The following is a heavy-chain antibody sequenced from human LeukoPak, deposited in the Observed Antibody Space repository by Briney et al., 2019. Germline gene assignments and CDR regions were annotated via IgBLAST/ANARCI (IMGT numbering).Heavy chain of an antibody. J-gene: IGHJ4*02. CDR3: AREMSGSYDY. CDR2: IKSDGST. CDR1: GFTFGTYW. V-gene: IGHV3-74*01. Sequence: GGSLRLSCGASGFTFGTYWMHWVRQPPGKGLVWASRIKSDGSTTYADSVEGRFSISRDKAKNTLYLQMNSLRAEDTAVYYCAREMSGSYDYWGQGTLVTVSS. D-gene: IGHD1-26*01.